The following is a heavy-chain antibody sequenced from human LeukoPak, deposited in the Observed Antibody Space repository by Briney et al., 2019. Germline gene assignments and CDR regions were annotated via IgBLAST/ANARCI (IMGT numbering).Heavy chain of an antibody. D-gene: IGHD3-22*01. V-gene: IGHV3-15*01. CDR1: GLTLYNAW. J-gene: IGHJ4*02. CDR2: VKSKNDGGTT. CDR3: ATGPLGYDSTGYYYPFDH. Sequence: KAGGSLRLSCAASGLTLYNAWVSWVRQAPGKGLEWVGRVKSKNDGGTTEYVASVRGRFTISRDDSRNTLYLQMNSLKTEDTAVYYCATGPLGYDSTGYYYPFDHWGQGTLVTVSS.